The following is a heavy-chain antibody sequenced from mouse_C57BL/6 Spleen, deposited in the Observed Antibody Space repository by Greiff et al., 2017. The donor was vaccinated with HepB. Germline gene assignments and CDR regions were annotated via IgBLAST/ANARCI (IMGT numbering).Heavy chain of an antibody. V-gene: IGHV1-5*01. CDR2: IYPGNSDT. Sequence: VHVKQSGTVLARPGASVKMSCKTSGYTFTSYWMHWVKQRPGQGLEWIGAIYPGNSDTSYNQKFKGKAKLTAVTSASTAYMELSSLTNEDSAVYYCTRRGTLDGSPRGYFDVWGTGTTVTVSS. CDR1: GYTFTSYW. J-gene: IGHJ1*03. D-gene: IGHD1-1*01. CDR3: TRRGTLDGSPRGYFDV.